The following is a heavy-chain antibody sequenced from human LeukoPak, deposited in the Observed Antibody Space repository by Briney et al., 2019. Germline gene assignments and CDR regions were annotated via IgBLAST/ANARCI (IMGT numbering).Heavy chain of an antibody. CDR2: IYNSGST. Sequence: PAETLSLTCTVSGGSISTYYWGWIRQPPGKGLGWIGYIYNSGSTNYNPSLKSRVTISLDTSKNQFSLKLSSVTAADTAVYYCARDRGGTYSQFDSWGQGTLVTVSS. V-gene: IGHV4-59*01. D-gene: IGHD1-26*01. CDR3: ARDRGGTYSQFDS. J-gene: IGHJ5*01. CDR1: GGSISTYY.